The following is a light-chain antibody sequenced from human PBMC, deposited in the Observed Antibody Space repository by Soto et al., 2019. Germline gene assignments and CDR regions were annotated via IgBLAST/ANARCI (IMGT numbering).Light chain of an antibody. V-gene: IGKV3-11*01. Sequence: EIVLTQSPATLSFSLGERATLSCRASQNIRNHLAWYQQKPGQAPRLLIYDASNRATGIPARFSGGGSGTDFSLTISSLEPEDFEVYYCQQRDTWPPFTFGPGTTVDMK. CDR2: DAS. J-gene: IGKJ3*01. CDR1: QNIRNH. CDR3: QQRDTWPPFT.